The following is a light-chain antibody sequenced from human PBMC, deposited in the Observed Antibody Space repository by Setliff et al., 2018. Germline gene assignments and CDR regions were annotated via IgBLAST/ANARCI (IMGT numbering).Light chain of an antibody. CDR3: SSYAGSSTLYV. CDR2: DVS. CDR1: SSDVGGYNY. V-gene: IGLV2-14*03. J-gene: IGLJ1*01. Sequence: QSALTQPASVSGSPGQSITISCTGTSSDVGGYNYVSRYQQHPGKAPKLMIYDVSNRPSGVSNRFSGSKSANTASLTISGLQAEDEADYYCSSYAGSSTLYVFGTGTKVTVL.